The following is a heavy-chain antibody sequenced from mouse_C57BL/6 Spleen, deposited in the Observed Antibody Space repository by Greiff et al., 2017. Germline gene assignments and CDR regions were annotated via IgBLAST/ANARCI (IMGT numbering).Heavy chain of an antibody. CDR3: APHYYGSSRGFAY. J-gene: IGHJ3*01. CDR1: GYTFTSYW. CDR2: IDPSDSYT. V-gene: IGHV1-59*01. D-gene: IGHD1-1*01. Sequence: QVQLKQPGAELVRPGTSVKLSCKASGYTFTSYWMHWVKQRPGQGLEWIGVIDPSDSYTNYNQKFKGKATLTVDTSSSTAYMQLSSLPSEDSAVYYCAPHYYGSSRGFAYWGQGTLVTVSA.